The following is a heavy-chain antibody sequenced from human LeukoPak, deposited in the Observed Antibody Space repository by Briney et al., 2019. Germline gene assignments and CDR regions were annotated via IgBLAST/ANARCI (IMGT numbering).Heavy chain of an antibody. CDR3: ARRLVLWFGARWFDP. CDR2: INPNSGGT. Sequence: GASVKVSCKASGYTFTGYYMHWVRQAPGQGLEWMGWINPNSGGTNYAQKFQGRVTMTRDTSISTAYMELSRLRSDDTAVYYCARRLVLWFGARWFDPWGQGTLVTVSS. V-gene: IGHV1-2*02. CDR1: GYTFTGYY. D-gene: IGHD3-10*01. J-gene: IGHJ5*02.